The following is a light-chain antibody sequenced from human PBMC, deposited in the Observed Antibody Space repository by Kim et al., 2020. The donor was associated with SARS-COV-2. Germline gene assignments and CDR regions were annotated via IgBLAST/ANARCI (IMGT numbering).Light chain of an antibody. CDR2: GAS. Sequence: VSPGERATLSCRASQSVSSNLAWYQQKPGQAPRLLIYGASTRATGIPARFSGSGSGTEFTLTISSLQSEDFAVYYCQQYNNWLPTFGQGTRLEIK. CDR1: QSVSSN. CDR3: QQYNNWLPT. J-gene: IGKJ5*01. V-gene: IGKV3-15*01.